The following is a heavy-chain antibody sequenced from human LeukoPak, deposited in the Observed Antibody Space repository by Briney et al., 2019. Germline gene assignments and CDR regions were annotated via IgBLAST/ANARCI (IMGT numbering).Heavy chain of an antibody. CDR1: GGSISSGY. CDR2: IHPSGST. Sequence: SETLSLTCTVSGGSISSGYWSWIRQPAGQGLEWIGRIHPSGSTNYNPSLKSRVTISVDTSKNQFSLKLGSVTAADTAVYYCARAVVWLPFDYWGQGTLVTVSS. V-gene: IGHV4-4*07. CDR3: ARAVVWLPFDY. J-gene: IGHJ4*02. D-gene: IGHD2-15*01.